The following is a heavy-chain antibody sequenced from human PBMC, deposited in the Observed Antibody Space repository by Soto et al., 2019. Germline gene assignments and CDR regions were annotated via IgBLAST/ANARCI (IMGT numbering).Heavy chain of an antibody. Sequence: QVQLQESGPGLVKPSQTLSLTCTVSGGSISSGGTGSYWTWIRQLPGKGLEWIGYIYYTGNTYYNPSLKSRPTISIDTSENQCSLKLTSVTAADTAVYFCASGHDAYKVRYWSQGTLVTVSS. CDR2: IYYTGNT. V-gene: IGHV4-31*03. D-gene: IGHD1-1*01. CDR1: GGSISSGGTGSY. J-gene: IGHJ4*02. CDR3: ASGHDAYKVRY.